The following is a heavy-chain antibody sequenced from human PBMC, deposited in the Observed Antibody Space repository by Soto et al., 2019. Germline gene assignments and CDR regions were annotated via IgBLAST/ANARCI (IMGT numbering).Heavy chain of an antibody. V-gene: IGHV1-3*01. CDR3: ARGRGYCSGGSCYRLLEY. D-gene: IGHD2-15*01. CDR2: INAGNGNT. Sequence: ASVKVSCKASGYTLTSYAMHWVRQAPGQRLEWMGWINAGNGNTKYSQKFQGRVTITRDTSASTAYMELSSLRSEDTAVYYCARGRGYCSGGSCYRLLEYWGQGTLVTVSS. J-gene: IGHJ4*02. CDR1: GYTLTSYA.